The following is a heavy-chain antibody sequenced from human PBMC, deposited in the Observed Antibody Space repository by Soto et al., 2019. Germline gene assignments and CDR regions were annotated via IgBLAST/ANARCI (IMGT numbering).Heavy chain of an antibody. J-gene: IGHJ6*02. CDR1: GYSFTSYW. D-gene: IGHD3-10*01. CDR3: AGGGVRGVITRTRDYYGMDV. CDR2: IFPGDSST. V-gene: IGHV5-51*01. Sequence: GESLKISCKGSGYSFTSYWIGWVRQMPGKGLECMGFIFPGDSSTSYSPFFQGQVPISADKSISTAFLQWSSLKASDTAMYYCAGGGVRGVITRTRDYYGMDVWGQGTTVTVSS.